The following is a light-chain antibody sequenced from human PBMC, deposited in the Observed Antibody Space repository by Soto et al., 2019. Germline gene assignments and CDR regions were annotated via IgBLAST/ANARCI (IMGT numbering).Light chain of an antibody. CDR3: CSYAGTTTWV. CDR1: SSDVGSHNF. Sequence: QSVLTQPASVSGSPGQSITISCTGTSSDVGSHNFVSWYQQRSGKAPKLMIFEVTKRPSGVSSRFSASKSGNTASLTISGVQAEDEADYYCCSYAGTTTWVFGGGTQLTVL. CDR2: EVT. J-gene: IGLJ7*01. V-gene: IGLV2-23*02.